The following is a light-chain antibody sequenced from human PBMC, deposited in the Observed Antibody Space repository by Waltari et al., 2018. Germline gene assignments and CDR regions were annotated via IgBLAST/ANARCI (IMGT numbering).Light chain of an antibody. CDR2: DVS. CDR3: SSYISSSTLEL. Sequence: QSALTQPASVSGSPGQSITISCTGTSSDVGAYNYVSWYQQHPGKAPKLMIFDVSNRPSGVSNCFSGSKSGNTASLTISGLQAEDEAGYYCSSYISSSTLELFGGGTSLTVL. V-gene: IGLV2-14*03. J-gene: IGLJ2*01. CDR1: SSDVGAYNY.